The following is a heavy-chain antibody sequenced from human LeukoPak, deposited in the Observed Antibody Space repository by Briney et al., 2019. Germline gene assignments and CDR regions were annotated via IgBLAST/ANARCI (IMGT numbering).Heavy chain of an antibody. CDR3: ARVSGDRRYSYGYYYYYYMDV. D-gene: IGHD5-18*01. Sequence: ASVKVSCKASGYTFTSYDINWVRQATGQGLEWMGWMNPNSGNTGYAQKFQGRVTITRNTSISTAYMALSSLRSEDTAVYYCARVSGDRRYSYGYYYYYYMDVWGKGTTVTVSS. V-gene: IGHV1-8*03. CDR1: GYTFTSYD. CDR2: MNPNSGNT. J-gene: IGHJ6*03.